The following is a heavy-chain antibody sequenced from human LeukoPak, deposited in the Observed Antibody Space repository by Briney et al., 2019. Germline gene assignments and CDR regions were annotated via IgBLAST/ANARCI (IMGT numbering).Heavy chain of an antibody. J-gene: IGHJ4*02. CDR3: ARGLYGDFFDY. V-gene: IGHV1-46*01. CDR1: GYTFTSYY. D-gene: IGHD4-17*01. CDR2: INLSGGST. Sequence: ASVMVSCKASGYTFTSYYMHWVRQAPGQGLEWMGIINLSGGSTSYAQKFQGRVTMTRDTSTSTVYMELSSLRSEDTAVYYCARGLYGDFFDYWGQGTLVTVSS.